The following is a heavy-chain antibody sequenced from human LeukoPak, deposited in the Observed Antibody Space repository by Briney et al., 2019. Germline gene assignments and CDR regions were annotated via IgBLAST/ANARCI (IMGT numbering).Heavy chain of an antibody. Sequence: PWGSLRLSCAASGFTSSTYGIHWVRPAPGKWLEWEAFIRNDGREKYYADSMKGRFTISRDNSKNTLYLQMSSLRTEDTAVYYCAKDAWGCSGSSCPQYSYYMDVWGKGTTVTVSS. CDR3: AKDAWGCSGSSCPQYSYYMDV. D-gene: IGHD2-15*01. J-gene: IGHJ6*03. CDR2: IRNDGREK. CDR1: GFTSSTYG. V-gene: IGHV3-30*02.